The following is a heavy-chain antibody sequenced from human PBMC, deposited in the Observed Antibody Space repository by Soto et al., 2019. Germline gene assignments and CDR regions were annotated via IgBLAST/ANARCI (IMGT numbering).Heavy chain of an antibody. J-gene: IGHJ6*02. D-gene: IGHD3-3*01. CDR2: ISSNGVNT. V-gene: IGHV3-64*04. CDR1: GLTFSSYA. Sequence: PGGSLRLSCVVSGLTFSSYAMHRVRQTQGKRLEYVSSISSNGVNTYYADSVKGRFTISRDNSKNTLYLQMNSLRAEDTAVYYCARKLRFLEWLPLEYYYGMDVWGQGTTVTVSS. CDR3: ARKLRFLEWLPLEYYYGMDV.